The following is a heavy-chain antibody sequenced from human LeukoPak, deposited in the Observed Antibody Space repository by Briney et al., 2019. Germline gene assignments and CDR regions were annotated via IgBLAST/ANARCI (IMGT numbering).Heavy chain of an antibody. V-gene: IGHV1-18*01. CDR2: ISGYNGHT. CDR3: ATVGYGDPIYFDY. D-gene: IGHD4-17*01. Sequence: GASVKVSCKAFGYTFTSYGINWVRQAPGQGLEWMGWISGYNGHTNYAQKLQGRVTMTTDTSTSTAYMELRSLRSDDTAVYYCATVGYGDPIYFDYWGQGTLVTVSS. J-gene: IGHJ4*02. CDR1: GYTFTSYG.